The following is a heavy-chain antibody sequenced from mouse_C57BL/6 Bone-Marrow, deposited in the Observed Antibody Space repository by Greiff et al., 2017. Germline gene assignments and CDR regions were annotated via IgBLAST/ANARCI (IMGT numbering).Heavy chain of an antibody. D-gene: IGHD2-4*01. CDR3: ALYYDYDGAMDY. J-gene: IGHJ4*01. CDR1: GYTFTSYW. CDR2: IHPNSGST. Sequence: VQLQQPGAELVKPGASVKLSCKASGYTFTSYWMHWVKQRPGQGLEWIGMIHPNSGSTNYNEKFKSKATLTLDKSSSTAYMQLSSLTSEDSAVYYCALYYDYDGAMDYWGQGTSVTVSS. V-gene: IGHV1-64*01.